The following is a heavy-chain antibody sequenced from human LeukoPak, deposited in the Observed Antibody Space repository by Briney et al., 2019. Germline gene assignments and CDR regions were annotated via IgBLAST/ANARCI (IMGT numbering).Heavy chain of an antibody. V-gene: IGHV3-53*01. CDR2: IYSGSSI. CDR3: ARGDIAVADY. CDR1: GFTDSSGY. D-gene: IGHD6-19*01. Sequence: GGSLRLSCAASGFTDSSGYMSWVRQAPGKGLEWVSVIYSGSSIYYADSVKGRFTISRDNSKNTLSLHMNSLRAEDTAVYYCARGDIAVADYWGQGTLVTVSS. J-gene: IGHJ4*02.